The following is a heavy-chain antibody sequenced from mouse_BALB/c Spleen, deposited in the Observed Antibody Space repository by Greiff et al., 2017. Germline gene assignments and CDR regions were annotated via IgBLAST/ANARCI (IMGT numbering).Heavy chain of an antibody. CDR1: GFAFSSYD. CDR2: ISSGGGST. J-gene: IGHJ4*01. Sequence: EVQVVESGGGLVKPGGSLKLSCAASGFAFSSYDMSWVRQTPEKRLEWVAYISSGGGSTYYPDTVKGRFTISRDNAKNTLYLQMSSLKSEDTAMYYCARDGYSYAMDYWGQGTSVTVSS. D-gene: IGHD2-3*01. CDR3: ARDGYSYAMDY. V-gene: IGHV5-12-1*01.